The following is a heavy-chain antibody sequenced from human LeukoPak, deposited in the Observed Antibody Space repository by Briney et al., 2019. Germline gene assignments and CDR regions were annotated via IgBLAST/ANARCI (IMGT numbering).Heavy chain of an antibody. CDR3: ARDRDRGYDAFDI. V-gene: IGHV3-53*01. D-gene: IGHD3-22*01. J-gene: IGHJ3*02. CDR1: GFTFSSYA. CDR2: IYSGGST. Sequence: GGSLRLSCAASGFTFSSYAMSWVRQAPGKGLEWVSVIYSGGSTYYADSVKGRFTISRDNSKNTLYLQMNSLRAEDTAVYYCARDRDRGYDAFDIWGQGTMVTVSS.